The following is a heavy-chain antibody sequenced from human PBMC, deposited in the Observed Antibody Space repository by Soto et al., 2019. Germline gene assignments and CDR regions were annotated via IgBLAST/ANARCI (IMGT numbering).Heavy chain of an antibody. CDR2: IKRDGSEQ. D-gene: IGHD3-10*01. CDR1: GFSFSLYW. Sequence: GGSLRLSCEGSGFSFSLYWMSWVRQAPGKGLEWVANIKRDGSEQYYADSVKGRFTISRDNAKNSLFLQLTSLTAEDTAVYYCARAPYYGSGTYYYYALDVWGQGTTVTVSS. CDR3: ARAPYYGSGTYYYYALDV. V-gene: IGHV3-7*03. J-gene: IGHJ6*02.